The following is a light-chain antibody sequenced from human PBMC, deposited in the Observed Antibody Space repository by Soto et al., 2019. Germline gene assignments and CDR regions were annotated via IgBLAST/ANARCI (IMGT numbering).Light chain of an antibody. Sequence: DIVLTQSPATLSLSPGERATLSCRASQSVSSYLAWYQQKPGQAPRLLIYDASNRATGIPARFSGSGSGTDFTLTIGSLEPEDFAVYYCQQRSNWPRTFGRGTKVEIK. CDR2: DAS. J-gene: IGKJ1*01. CDR1: QSVSSY. V-gene: IGKV3-11*01. CDR3: QQRSNWPRT.